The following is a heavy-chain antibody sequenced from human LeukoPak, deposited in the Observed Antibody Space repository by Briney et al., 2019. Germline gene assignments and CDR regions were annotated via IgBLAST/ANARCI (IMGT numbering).Heavy chain of an antibody. D-gene: IGHD2-15*01. J-gene: IGHJ4*02. Sequence: PGGSLRLSCAASGFTFSGSAMHWVRQASGKGLEWVGRIRSKANSYATAYAASVKGRFTISRDDSKNTAYLQMNSLKTEDTAVYYCTRPRGYCSGGSCYPWYFDYWGQGTPVTVSS. CDR1: GFTFSGSA. CDR3: TRPRGYCSGGSCYPWYFDY. V-gene: IGHV3-73*01. CDR2: IRSKANSYAT.